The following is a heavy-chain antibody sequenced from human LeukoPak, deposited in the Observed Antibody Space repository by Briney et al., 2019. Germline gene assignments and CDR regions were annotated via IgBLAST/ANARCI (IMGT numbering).Heavy chain of an antibody. D-gene: IGHD6-19*01. CDR1: GFTFSSYA. CDR3: ARDLEGNIAVAGTASIDY. J-gene: IGHJ4*02. V-gene: IGHV3-30-3*01. Sequence: PGGSLRLSCAASGFTFSSYAMHWVRQASVKGLEWVAVLSDGGSNKYYADSVKGRFTISRDNSKNTLYLQMNSLRAEDTAVYYCARDLEGNIAVAGTASIDYWGQGTLVTVSS. CDR2: LSDGGSNK.